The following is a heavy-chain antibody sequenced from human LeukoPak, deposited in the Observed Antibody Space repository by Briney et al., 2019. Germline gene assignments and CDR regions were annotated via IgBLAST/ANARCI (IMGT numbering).Heavy chain of an antibody. CDR3: ARGAPERISSSTNYYFDY. J-gene: IGHJ4*02. CDR2: ISYDGNKK. V-gene: IGHV3-30-3*01. CDR1: GFTFSSYA. D-gene: IGHD6-6*01. Sequence: GRSLRVSCAASGFTFSSYAIYWVRQAPGKGLEWVAVISYDGNKKYYADSVKGRFTISRDDSKNTLSLQMNSLRAEDTAVYYCARGAPERISSSTNYYFDYWGQGTLVTVSS.